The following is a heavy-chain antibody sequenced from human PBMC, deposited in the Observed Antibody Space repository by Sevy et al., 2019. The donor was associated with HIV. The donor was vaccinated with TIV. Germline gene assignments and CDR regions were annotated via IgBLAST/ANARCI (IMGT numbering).Heavy chain of an antibody. D-gene: IGHD6-13*01. J-gene: IGHJ6*02. V-gene: IGHV1-8*02. Sequence: ASVKVSCKASGYTFSGYDINWVRQATGQGLEWMGWMIPDSGRRGYAPKFQGRVTMTTNTSIDTAYMELRRLRSEDSAVYYCARADLDSSTFFYYYGIDVWGQGTTVTVSS. CDR2: MIPDSGRR. CDR1: GYTFSGYD. CDR3: ARADLDSSTFFYYYGIDV.